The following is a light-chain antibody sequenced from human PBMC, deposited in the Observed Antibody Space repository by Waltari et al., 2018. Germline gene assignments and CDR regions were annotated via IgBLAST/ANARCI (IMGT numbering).Light chain of an antibody. CDR3: LSYTSSSTYV. V-gene: IGLV2-14*01. Sequence: QSAPTQPASVSGSPGQSITFSCTGTSSDVGGYNYVSWYQQHPGKVPKLMIYEVSNRPSGVSNRFSGSKSGNTASLTISGLQAEDEADYYCLSYTSSSTYVFGTGTKVTVL. CDR1: SSDVGGYNY. J-gene: IGLJ1*01. CDR2: EVS.